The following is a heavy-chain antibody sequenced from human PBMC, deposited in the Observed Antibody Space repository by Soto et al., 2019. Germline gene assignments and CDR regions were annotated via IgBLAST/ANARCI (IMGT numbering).Heavy chain of an antibody. J-gene: IGHJ4*02. D-gene: IGHD2-15*01. V-gene: IGHV4-30-4*01. CDR2: IYYSGST. Sequence: LSLTCTVSGGSISSGDYYWSWIRQPPGKGLEWIGYIYYSGSTYYNPSLKSRVTISVDTSKNQFSLKLSSVTAADTAVYYCARGFSIVVGGYFDYWGQGTLVTVSS. CDR3: ARGFSIVVGGYFDY. CDR1: GGSISSGDYY.